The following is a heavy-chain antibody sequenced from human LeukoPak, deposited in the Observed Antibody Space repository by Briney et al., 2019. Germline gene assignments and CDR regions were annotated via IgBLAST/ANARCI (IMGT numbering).Heavy chain of an antibody. CDR2: ISSNGGST. Sequence: GGSLRLSCAASGFTFSSYAMHWVRQAPGKGLEYVSAISSNGGSTYYANSVKGRFTISRDNSKNTLYLQMGSLRAEDMAVYYCARDWHRPGPSGSYPGYWGQGTLVTVSS. D-gene: IGHD1-26*01. J-gene: IGHJ4*02. CDR1: GFTFSSYA. V-gene: IGHV3-64*01. CDR3: ARDWHRPGPSGSYPGY.